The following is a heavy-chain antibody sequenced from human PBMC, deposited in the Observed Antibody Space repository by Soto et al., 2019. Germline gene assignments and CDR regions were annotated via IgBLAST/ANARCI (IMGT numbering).Heavy chain of an antibody. CDR3: ARRERGYSYGYGSDFDY. V-gene: IGHV1-69*12. D-gene: IGHD5-18*01. J-gene: IGHJ4*02. CDR2: IIPIFGTS. CDR1: GGTFSSYA. Sequence: QVQLVQSGAEVKKPGSSVKVSCKASGGTFSSYAISWVRQAPGQGLEWMGGIIPIFGTSNYAQKFQGRVTITADESTITAYMELSSLRSEDTAVYYCARRERGYSYGYGSDFDYWGQGTLVTVSS.